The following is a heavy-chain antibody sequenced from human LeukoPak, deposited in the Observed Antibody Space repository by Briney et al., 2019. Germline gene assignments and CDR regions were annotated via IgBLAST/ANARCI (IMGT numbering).Heavy chain of an antibody. CDR1: GGSISSSSYY. V-gene: IGHV4-39*07. CDR2: IYYSGST. J-gene: IGHJ4*02. Sequence: SETLSLTCTVSGGSISSSSYYWGWIRQPPGKGLEWIGSIYYSGSTYYNPSLKSRVTISVDTSKNQFSLKLSSVTAADTAVYYCARADDSSGLPTNYDWGQGTLVTVSS. D-gene: IGHD3-22*01. CDR3: ARADDSSGLPTNYD.